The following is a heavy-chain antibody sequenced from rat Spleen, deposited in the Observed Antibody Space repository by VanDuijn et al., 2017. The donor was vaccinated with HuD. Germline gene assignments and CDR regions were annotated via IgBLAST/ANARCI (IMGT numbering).Heavy chain of an antibody. J-gene: IGHJ1*01. CDR2: ISYDGSIT. CDR1: GLTFSDYN. Sequence: EVQLVESDGGLVQPGRSLKLSCAASGLTFSDYNMAWVRQAPKKGLEWVATISYDGSITYYRDSVKGRFTISRDNAKSTLYLQMDSLRSEETATYYCARHAYYDGYYHWYFDFWGPGTMVTVSS. D-gene: IGHD1-12*03. V-gene: IGHV5-7*01. CDR3: ARHAYYDGYYHWYFDF.